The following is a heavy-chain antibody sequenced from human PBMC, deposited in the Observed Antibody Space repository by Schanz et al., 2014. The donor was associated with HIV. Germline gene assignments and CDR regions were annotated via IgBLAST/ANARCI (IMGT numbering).Heavy chain of an antibody. Sequence: EVQLVESGGGLVQPGRSLRLSCAASGFTFHDYAMHWLRQAPGQGLEWVSGINWNSGNIGYADSVKGRFTISRDNAKNSLYLQMNSLRAEDTALYHCARSSSGSGTWPLRYWGQGTLVIVSS. J-gene: IGHJ4*02. CDR3: ARSSSGSGTWPLRY. D-gene: IGHD6-6*01. V-gene: IGHV3-9*01. CDR1: GFTFHDYA. CDR2: INWNSGNI.